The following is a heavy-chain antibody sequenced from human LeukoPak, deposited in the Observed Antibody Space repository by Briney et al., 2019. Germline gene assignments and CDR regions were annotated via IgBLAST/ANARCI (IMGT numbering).Heavy chain of an antibody. CDR1: GFTFNSYW. CDR2: IKQDGSEK. D-gene: IGHD2-15*01. CDR3: ARFSYSIIGFDY. Sequence: GGSLRLSCAVSGFTFNSYWLSWVRQAPGKGLEWVANIKQDGSEKYYADSVRGRFTISRDNAKNSLYLQMNSLRAEDTAVYYCARFSYSIIGFDYWGHGTLVTVSS. V-gene: IGHV3-7*01. J-gene: IGHJ4*01.